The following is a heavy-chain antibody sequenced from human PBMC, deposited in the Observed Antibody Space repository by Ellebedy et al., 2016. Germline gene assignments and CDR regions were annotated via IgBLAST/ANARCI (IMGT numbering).Heavy chain of an antibody. D-gene: IGHD2-15*01. CDR3: AKDGGRHFDY. CDR1: GFTFNAHA. CDR2: ISYDGRYK. Sequence: GESLKISCAASGFTFNAHALHWVRQIPGKGLQWVAFISYDGRYKFYTDSVKGRFTISRDDSENMVYLQMNSLRTDDTALYYCAKDGGRHFDYWGQGTLVNVSS. J-gene: IGHJ4*02. V-gene: IGHV3-30*18.